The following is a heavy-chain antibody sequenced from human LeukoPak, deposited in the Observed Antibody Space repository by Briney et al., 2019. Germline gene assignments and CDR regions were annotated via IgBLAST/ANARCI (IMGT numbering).Heavy chain of an antibody. CDR2: IYSGGST. CDR1: GFTVSSNY. V-gene: IGHV3-53*01. J-gene: IGHJ2*01. Sequence: GGSLRLSCAASGFTVSSNYMSWVRQAPGKGLEWVSVIYSGGSTYYADSVKGRFTISRDNSKNTLYLQMNSLRAEDTAVYYCAKDLTVTEDWYFDLWGRGTLVTVSS. D-gene: IGHD4-17*01. CDR3: AKDLTVTEDWYFDL.